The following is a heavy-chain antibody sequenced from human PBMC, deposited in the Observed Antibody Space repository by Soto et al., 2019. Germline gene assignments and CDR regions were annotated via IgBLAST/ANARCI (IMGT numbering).Heavy chain of an antibody. D-gene: IGHD5-12*01. Sequence: EVQLVESGGGLVQPGGSLRLSCAASGFTVNTNYMTWVRQAPGKGLEWVSVIYSGGSTYYADSVKGRFTISRDNSKNTLYLQMNSLRAEDTAVYYCARAKDKEDYDSPPNDYWGQGTLVTVSS. CDR3: ARAKDKEDYDSPPNDY. CDR1: GFTVNTNY. J-gene: IGHJ4*02. CDR2: IYSGGST. V-gene: IGHV3-66*01.